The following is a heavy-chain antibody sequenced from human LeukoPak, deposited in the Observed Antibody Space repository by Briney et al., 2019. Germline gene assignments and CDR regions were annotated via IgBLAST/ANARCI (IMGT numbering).Heavy chain of an antibody. V-gene: IGHV1-69*05. CDR2: IIPIFGTA. CDR1: GGTFSSYA. J-gene: IGHJ4*02. CDR3: ARPSSGWYVFDY. Sequence: SVKVSCXASGGTFSSYAISWVRQAPGQGLEWMGGIIPIFGTANYAQKFQGRVTITTDESTSTAYMELSSLRSEDTAVYYCARPSSGWYVFDYGGQGPLVTVPS. D-gene: IGHD6-19*01.